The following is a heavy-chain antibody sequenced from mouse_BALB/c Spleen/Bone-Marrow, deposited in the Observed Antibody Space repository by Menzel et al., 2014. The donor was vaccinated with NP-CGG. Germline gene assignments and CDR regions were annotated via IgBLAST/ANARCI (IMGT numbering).Heavy chain of an antibody. CDR1: GYNFTSYW. V-gene: IGHV1-55*01. CDR2: IYPGSGST. CDR3: ARVRFYYDYAFAY. D-gene: IGHD2-4*01. Sequence: QVQLQQSGAELVKPGTSVKLSCKASGYNFTSYWINWVKLRPGQGLEWIGDIYPGSGSTNYNEKFKSKATLTVDTSSSTAYMQLNSLASADSALYYCARVRFYYDYAFAYWGQGTLVTVSA. J-gene: IGHJ3*01.